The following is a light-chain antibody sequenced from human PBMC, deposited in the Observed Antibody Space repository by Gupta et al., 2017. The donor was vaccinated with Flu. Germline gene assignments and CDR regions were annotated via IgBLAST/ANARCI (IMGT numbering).Light chain of an antibody. CDR1: STDIGSYDY. CDR2: EVS. CDR3: CANRDSVTLV. Sequence: SALTHPASVPGSTGPSINISYTGTSTDIGSYDYVSWYQQQPGNAPKLIIFEVSDRPTGISNRFSGSKSANTSSLTISEPQAEDEADYYCCANRDSVTLVFGTGTRVNV. J-gene: IGLJ1*01. V-gene: IGLV2-14*01.